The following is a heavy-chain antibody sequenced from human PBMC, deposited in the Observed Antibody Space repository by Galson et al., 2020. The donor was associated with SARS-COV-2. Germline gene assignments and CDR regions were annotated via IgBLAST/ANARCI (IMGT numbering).Heavy chain of an antibody. CDR2: KWYDGSNE. D-gene: IGHD2-15*01. J-gene: IGHJ4*02. CDR1: GFTFSSYG. CDR3: AKAHELGLGYCSGDSCYAGGHFDY. V-gene: IGHV3-33*06. Sequence: GGSLRLSCAASGFTFSSYGMHWVRQAPGKGLEWVAVKWYDGSNENYADSVKGRFTISRDNSKNTLYLQMNSLRAEDTAVYYCAKAHELGLGYCSGDSCYAGGHFDYWGQGTLVTVSS.